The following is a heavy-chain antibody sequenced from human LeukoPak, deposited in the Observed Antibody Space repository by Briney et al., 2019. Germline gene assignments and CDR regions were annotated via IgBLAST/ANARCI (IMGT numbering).Heavy chain of an antibody. CDR3: ARSIPYGTTWYGRSDY. J-gene: IGHJ4*02. CDR1: GFPFSSYS. D-gene: IGHD6-13*01. Sequence: GGSLRLSCAASGFPFSSYSMTWVRQAPGKGLEWVANIKPDGTTKFYVNSVKGRFTISRDNALNSLYLQMNSLRAEDTAIYYCARSIPYGTTWYGRSDYWGQGTLVTVSS. CDR2: IKPDGTTK. V-gene: IGHV3-7*03.